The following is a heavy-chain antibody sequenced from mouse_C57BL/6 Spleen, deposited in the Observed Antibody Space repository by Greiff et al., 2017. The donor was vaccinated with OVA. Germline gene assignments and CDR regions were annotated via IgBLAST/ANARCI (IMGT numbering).Heavy chain of an antibody. J-gene: IGHJ2*01. CDR1: GYSITSGYY. CDR3: AREEGEYYFDY. CDR2: ISYDGSN. V-gene: IGHV3-6*01. Sequence: EVQVVESGPGLVKPSQSLSLTCSVTGYSITSGYYWNWIRQFPGNKLEWMGYISYDGSNNYNPSLKNRISITRDTSKNQFFLKLNSVTTEDTATYYCAREEGEYYFDYWGQGTTLTVSS.